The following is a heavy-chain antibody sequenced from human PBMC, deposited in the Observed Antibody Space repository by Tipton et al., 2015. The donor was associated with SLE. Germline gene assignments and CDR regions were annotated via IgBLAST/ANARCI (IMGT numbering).Heavy chain of an antibody. J-gene: IGHJ4*02. CDR1: GFTFSSFA. CDR2: IWFDGSNT. CDR3: AKNRASSVWTNFDY. V-gene: IGHV3-33*03. Sequence: SLRLSCAASGFTFSSFAMHWVRQTPGKGLEWLAFIWFDGSNTNYADSVKGRFTISRDNSKNTLYLQMNSLRVEDTAVYYCAKNRASSVWTNFDYWGQGTLVTVSS. D-gene: IGHD6-25*01.